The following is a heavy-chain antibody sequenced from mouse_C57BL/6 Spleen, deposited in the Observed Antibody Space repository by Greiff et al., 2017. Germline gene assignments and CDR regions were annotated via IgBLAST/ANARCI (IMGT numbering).Heavy chain of an antibody. Sequence: EVKLVESGGGLVKPGGSLKLSCAASGFTFSSYTMSWVRQTPEKRLEWVATISGGGGNTYYPDSVKGRFTISRDNAKNTLYLQMSSLRSEDTALYYCARGIYYYGSSYDYFDYWGQGTTLTVSS. V-gene: IGHV5-9*01. CDR3: ARGIYYYGSSYDYFDY. J-gene: IGHJ2*01. D-gene: IGHD1-1*01. CDR1: GFTFSSYT. CDR2: ISGGGGNT.